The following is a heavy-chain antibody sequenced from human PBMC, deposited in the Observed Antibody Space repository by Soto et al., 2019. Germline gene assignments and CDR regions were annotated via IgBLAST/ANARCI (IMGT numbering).Heavy chain of an antibody. CDR3: ARGHSRSGNWFDP. V-gene: IGHV1-3*01. CDR2: INAGSGNT. J-gene: IGHJ5*02. D-gene: IGHD3-22*01. Sequence: ASVKVSCKASGYTFINHTIHWVRQAPGQSLEWMGGINAGSGNTKYSDILQGRVTITRDTSATTAYMELSTLRSEDTAVYYCARGHSRSGNWFDPWGQGTLVTVSS. CDR1: GYTFINHT.